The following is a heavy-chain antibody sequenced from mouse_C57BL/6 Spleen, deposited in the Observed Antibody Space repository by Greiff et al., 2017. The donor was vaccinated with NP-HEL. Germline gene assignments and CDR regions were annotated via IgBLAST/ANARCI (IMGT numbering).Heavy chain of an antibody. CDR3: ARAYAMYY. V-gene: IGHV5-4*03. Sequence: EVKLVESGGGLVKPGGSLKLSCAASGFTFSSYAMSWVRQTPEKRLEWVATISDGGSYTYYPDNVKGRFTISRDNAKNNLYLQMSHLKSEDTAMYYCARAYAMYYWGQGTSVTVSS. CDR1: GFTFSSYA. J-gene: IGHJ4*01. CDR2: ISDGGSYT.